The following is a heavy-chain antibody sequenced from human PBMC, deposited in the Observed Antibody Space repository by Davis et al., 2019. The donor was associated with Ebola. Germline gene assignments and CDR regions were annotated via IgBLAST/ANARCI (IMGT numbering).Heavy chain of an antibody. D-gene: IGHD6-6*01. V-gene: IGHV4-59*01. J-gene: IGHJ6*03. CDR2: IYYSGST. Sequence: MPSETLSLTCAVYGGSFSGYYWSWIRQPPGKGLEWIGYIYYSGSTNYNPSLKSRVTISVDTSKNQFSLKLSSVTAADTAVYYCARGDSSSSWYYYYYMDVWGKGTTVTVSS. CDR3: ARGDSSSSWYYYYYMDV. CDR1: GGSFSGYY.